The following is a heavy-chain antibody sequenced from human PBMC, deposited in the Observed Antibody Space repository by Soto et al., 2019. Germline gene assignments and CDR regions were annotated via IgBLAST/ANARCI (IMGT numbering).Heavy chain of an antibody. CDR2: IYSAGST. V-gene: IGHV3-66*01. D-gene: IGHD1-26*01. CDR3: AGNSHKVY. Sequence: EVQLVESGGGLVQPRGSLRLSCAASGFTVSNNYMSWVRQAPGKGLEWVSLIYSAGSTYYADSVKGRFTISRDNSKNTLYLQMTSLRAEDTAVYYCAGNSHKVYWGQGTLVTVSS. J-gene: IGHJ4*02. CDR1: GFTVSNNY.